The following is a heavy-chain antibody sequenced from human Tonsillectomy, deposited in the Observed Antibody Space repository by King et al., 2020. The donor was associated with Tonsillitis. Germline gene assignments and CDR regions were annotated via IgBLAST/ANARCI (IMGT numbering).Heavy chain of an antibody. D-gene: IGHD6-13*01. J-gene: IGHJ6*03. Sequence: VQLQQWGAGLLKPSETLSLTCAVYGESFSGYYWSWIRQPPGKGLEWIGEINHSGSTNYNPSLKSRVTISVDTSKNQFSLKLSSVTAADTAVYDCARGPGSSWYGAYYYYYYMDVWGKGTTVSVAS. CDR2: INHSGST. V-gene: IGHV4-34*01. CDR1: GESFSGYY. CDR3: ARGPGSSWYGAYYYYYYMDV.